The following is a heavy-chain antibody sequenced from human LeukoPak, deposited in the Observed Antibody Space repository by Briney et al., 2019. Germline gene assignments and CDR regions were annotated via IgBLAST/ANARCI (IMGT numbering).Heavy chain of an antibody. CDR2: IYHSGST. CDR3: ARGRNYVRY. D-gene: IGHD4-11*01. V-gene: IGHV4-4*07. Sequence: PSETLSLTCTVSGGSISGYYWSWIRQPAGMGLEWIGSIYHSGSTYYNPSLKSRVTISVDTSKNQFSLKLSSVTAADTAVYYCARGRNYVRYWGRGTLVTVSS. J-gene: IGHJ4*02. CDR1: GGSISGYY.